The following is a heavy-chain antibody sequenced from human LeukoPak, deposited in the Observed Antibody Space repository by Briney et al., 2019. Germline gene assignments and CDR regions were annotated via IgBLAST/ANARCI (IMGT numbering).Heavy chain of an antibody. CDR3: TTDRKRRFTL. CDR2: IKSKTDGGTT. J-gene: IGHJ4*02. V-gene: IGHV3-15*01. D-gene: IGHD1-14*01. CDR1: GFTVSSNY. Sequence: GGSLRLSCAASGFTVSSNYMSWVRQAPGKGLEWVGRIKSKTDGGTTDYAAPVKGRFTISRDDSKNTLYLQMSSLKTEDTAVYYCTTDRKRRFTLWGQGTLVTVSS.